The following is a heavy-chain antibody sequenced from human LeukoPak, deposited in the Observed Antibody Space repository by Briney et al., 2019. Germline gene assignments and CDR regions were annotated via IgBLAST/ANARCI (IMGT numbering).Heavy chain of an antibody. CDR3: ARDYPGESSSWSNHFDY. D-gene: IGHD6-13*01. J-gene: IGHJ4*02. V-gene: IGHV3-30-3*01. CDR2: ISYDGSNK. Sequence: GGSLRLSCAASGFTFSSYAMHWVRQAPGKGLEWVAVISYDGSNKYYADSVKGRFTISRDNSKNTLYLQMNSLRAEDTAVYYCARDYPGESSSWSNHFDYWGQGTLVTVSS. CDR1: GFTFSSYA.